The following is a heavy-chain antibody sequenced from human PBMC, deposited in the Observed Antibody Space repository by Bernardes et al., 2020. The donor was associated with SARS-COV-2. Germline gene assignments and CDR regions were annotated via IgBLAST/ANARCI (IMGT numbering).Heavy chain of an antibody. V-gene: IGHV3-20*04. CDR3: ARAAGFGEFNGLYYFDY. Sequence: GGSLRLSCAASGFTFDDYGMSWVRQAPGKGLEWVSGINWNGGSTGYADSVKGRFTISRDNAKNSLYLQMNSLRAEDTALYYCARAAGFGEFNGLYYFDYWGQGTLVTVSS. CDR2: INWNGGST. D-gene: IGHD3-10*01. CDR1: GFTFDDYG. J-gene: IGHJ4*02.